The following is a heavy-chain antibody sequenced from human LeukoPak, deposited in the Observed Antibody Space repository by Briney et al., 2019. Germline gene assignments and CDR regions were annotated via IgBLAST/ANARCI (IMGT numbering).Heavy chain of an antibody. D-gene: IGHD5-24*01. Sequence: GGSLRLSCAASGFTFTNYAMNWVRQAPGKGLEWVSSISGSGDDTSYADSVKGRFTISRDNSRNTLYLQMNSLRAEDTAVYYCAKQFVDIWGQGTLVTVSS. CDR3: AKQFVDI. CDR1: GFTFTNYA. CDR2: ISGSGDDT. V-gene: IGHV3-23*01. J-gene: IGHJ5*02.